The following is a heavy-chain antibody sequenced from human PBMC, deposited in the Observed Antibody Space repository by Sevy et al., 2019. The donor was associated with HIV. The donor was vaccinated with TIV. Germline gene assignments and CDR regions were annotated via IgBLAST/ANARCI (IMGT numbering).Heavy chain of an antibody. CDR3: ASQNEMVEMATITRNWFDP. CDR2: INHSGST. V-gene: IGHV4-34*01. D-gene: IGHD5-12*01. Sequence: SETLSLTCAVYGGSFSGYYWSWIRQPPGKGLEWIGEINHSGSTKYNPSLKSRVTISVETSKNQFSLKLSYVTAADTAVYYCASQNEMVEMATITRNWFDPWGQGTLVTVSS. J-gene: IGHJ5*02. CDR1: GGSFSGYY.